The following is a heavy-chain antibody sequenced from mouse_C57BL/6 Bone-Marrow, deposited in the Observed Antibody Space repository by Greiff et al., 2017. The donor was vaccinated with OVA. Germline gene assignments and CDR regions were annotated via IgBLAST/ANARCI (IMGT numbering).Heavy chain of an antibody. CDR1: GYTFTDYE. Sequence: VKLMASGAELVRPGASVTLSCKASGYTFTDYEMHWVKQTPVHGLEWIGAIDPETGGTAYNQKFKGKAILTADKSSSKAYMELRSLTSEDSAVYYCTIPFRAPWYFDVWGTGTTVTVSS. V-gene: IGHV1-15*01. J-gene: IGHJ1*03. CDR2: IDPETGGT. CDR3: TIPFRAPWYFDV.